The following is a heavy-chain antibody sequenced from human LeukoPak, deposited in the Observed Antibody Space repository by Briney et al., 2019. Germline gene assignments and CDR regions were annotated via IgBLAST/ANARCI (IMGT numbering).Heavy chain of an antibody. CDR3: ARGEHSGYDVTLAQRYYYYYMDV. CDR1: GYTFTSYG. Sequence: GASVKVSCKASGYTFTSYGISWVRQAPGQGLEWMGWISAYNGNTNYAQKLQGRVTMTRNTSISTAYMELSSLRSEDTAVYYCARGEHSGYDVTLAQRYYYYYMDVWGKGTTVTVSS. J-gene: IGHJ6*03. V-gene: IGHV1-18*01. D-gene: IGHD5-12*01. CDR2: ISAYNGNT.